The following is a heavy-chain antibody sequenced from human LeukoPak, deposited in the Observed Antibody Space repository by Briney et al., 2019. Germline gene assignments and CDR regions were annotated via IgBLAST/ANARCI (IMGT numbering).Heavy chain of an antibody. CDR3: ATPGGNSYYYYGMDV. J-gene: IGHJ6*02. CDR2: ITPIFGTA. CDR1: GGTFSSYA. V-gene: IGHV1-69*01. Sequence: ASVKVSCKASGGTFSSYAISWVRQAPGQGLEWMGGITPIFGTANYAQKFQGRVTITADESTSTAYMELSSLRSEDTAVYYCATPGGNSYYYYGMDVWGQGTTVTVSS. D-gene: IGHD4-23*01.